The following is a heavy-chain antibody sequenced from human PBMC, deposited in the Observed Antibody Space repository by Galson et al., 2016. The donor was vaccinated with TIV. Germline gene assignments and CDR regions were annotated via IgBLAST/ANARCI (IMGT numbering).Heavy chain of an antibody. Sequence: SVKVSCKASGGTSNSYAFSWVRQAPGQGLEWMGGIIPMFPAKYGQKFKDRVTFTVHESTSTAYMELRSLRSEDTAVYFCACNSYFDLRTNHFDFWGQGTLFTVSS. CDR2: IIPMFPA. V-gene: IGHV1-69*13. J-gene: IGHJ4*02. CDR3: ACNSYFDLRTNHFDF. CDR1: GGTSNSYA. D-gene: IGHD1-1*01.